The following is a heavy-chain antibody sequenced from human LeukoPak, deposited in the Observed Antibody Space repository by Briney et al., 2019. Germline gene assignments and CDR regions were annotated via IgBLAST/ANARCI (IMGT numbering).Heavy chain of an antibody. J-gene: IGHJ4*02. V-gene: IGHV3-74*01. CDR2: IDSDGGNA. CDR1: RFTFSTHW. Sequence: GGSLRLSCEASRFTFSTHWMHWVRQAPGKGLVWVSRIDSDGGNAYYADSVKGRFTISRDNAKNTLYLQMNSLRAEDTAVYYCARGGGVLTAIDFWGQGTLVTVSS. CDR3: ARGGGVLTAIDF. D-gene: IGHD3-16*01.